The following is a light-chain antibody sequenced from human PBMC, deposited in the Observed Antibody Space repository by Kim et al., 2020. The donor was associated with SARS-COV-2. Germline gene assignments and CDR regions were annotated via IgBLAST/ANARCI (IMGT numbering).Light chain of an antibody. Sequence: QSALTQPASVSGSPGQSITISCTGTSSDIGGYNYVSWYQQHPGKAPKLMISDVSRRPSGVSNRFSGSKSGNTASLTVSGLQAEDEADYYCSSFTRSSPPWVFGGGTKLTVL. J-gene: IGLJ3*02. CDR1: SSDIGGYNY. CDR3: SSFTRSSPPWV. CDR2: DVS. V-gene: IGLV2-14*03.